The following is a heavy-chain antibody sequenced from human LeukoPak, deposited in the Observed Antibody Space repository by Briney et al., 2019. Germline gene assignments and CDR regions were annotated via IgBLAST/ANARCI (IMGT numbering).Heavy chain of an antibody. J-gene: IGHJ4*02. CDR1: GGSISSGGYY. CDR2: IYYSGST. Sequence: SETLSFTCTVSGGSISSGGYYWSWIRQHPGKGLEWIGYIYYSGSTYYNPSLKSRVTISVDTSRNQFSLKLSSVTAADTAVYYCAREWFGRTYYFDYWGQGTLVTVSS. V-gene: IGHV4-31*03. CDR3: AREWFGRTYYFDY. D-gene: IGHD3-10*01.